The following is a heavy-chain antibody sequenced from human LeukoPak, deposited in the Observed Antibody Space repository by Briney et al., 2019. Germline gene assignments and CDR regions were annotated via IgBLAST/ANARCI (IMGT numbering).Heavy chain of an antibody. D-gene: IGHD3-22*01. CDR2: ISAYNGNT. CDR1: GYTFTSYG. V-gene: IGHV1-18*01. J-gene: IGHJ3*02. CDR3: ARDRGYYYVSPEPDAFDI. Sequence: GASVKVSCKASGYTFTSYGISWVRQAPGQGLEWMGWISAYNGNTNYAQKLQGRVAMTADTSTSTAYMELRSLRSDDTAVYYCARDRGYYYVSPEPDAFDIWGQGTRVTVSS.